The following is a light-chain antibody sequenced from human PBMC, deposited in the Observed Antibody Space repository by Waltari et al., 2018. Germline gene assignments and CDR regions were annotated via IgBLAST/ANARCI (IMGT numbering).Light chain of an antibody. CDR3: CSYAGRGTYV. Sequence: QSALTQPASVSGTPGQSITISCSGTTSDVGSYDLVSWYQQHPGEAPKLLICEVFKRPPDTAGRSSGAKSGSTASLTIAGLQPEDEADYYCCSYAGRGTYVFGSGTKVTVL. J-gene: IGLJ1*01. CDR2: EVF. V-gene: IGLV2-23*02. CDR1: TSDVGSYDL.